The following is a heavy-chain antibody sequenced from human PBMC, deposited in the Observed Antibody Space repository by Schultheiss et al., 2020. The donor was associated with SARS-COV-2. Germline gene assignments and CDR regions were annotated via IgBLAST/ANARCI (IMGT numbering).Heavy chain of an antibody. CDR3: ARFEYYDILTGYLD. J-gene: IGHJ4*02. CDR2: IYYSGST. V-gene: IGHV4-59*08. D-gene: IGHD3-9*01. Sequence: GSLRLSCAVYGGSFSGYYWSWIRQPPGKGLEWIGYIYYSGSTNYNPSLKSRVTISVDTSKNQFSLKLSSVTAADTTVYYCARFEYYDILTGYLDWGQGTLVTVSS. CDR1: GGSFSGYY.